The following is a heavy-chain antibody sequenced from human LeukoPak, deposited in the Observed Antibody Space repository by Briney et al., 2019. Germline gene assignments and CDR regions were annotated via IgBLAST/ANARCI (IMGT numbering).Heavy chain of an antibody. V-gene: IGHV4-4*02. CDR3: ARNGGNSDFDY. J-gene: IGHJ4*02. CDR2: IYHSGNT. CDR1: GDSISSSNW. D-gene: IGHD4-23*01. Sequence: PSETLSLTCTVSGDSISSSNWWTWVRQPPGKGLEWIGEIYHSGNTNYNPSLKSRVTMSVDKPKNQFSLNLNSVTAADTAVYYCARNGGNSDFDYWGQGTLVTVSS.